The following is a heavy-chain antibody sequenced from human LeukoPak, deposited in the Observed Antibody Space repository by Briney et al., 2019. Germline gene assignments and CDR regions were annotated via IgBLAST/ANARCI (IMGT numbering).Heavy chain of an antibody. CDR3: AKDQRSGSYYHLFDY. J-gene: IGHJ4*02. Sequence: GGSLRLSCAASGFTVSSNYMSWVRQAPGKGLEWVSVIYSGGSTYYADSVKGRFTISRDNSKNTLYLQMNSLRAEDTAVYYCAKDQRSGSYYHLFDYWGQGTLVTVSS. CDR1: GFTVSSNY. CDR2: IYSGGST. D-gene: IGHD1-26*01. V-gene: IGHV3-53*01.